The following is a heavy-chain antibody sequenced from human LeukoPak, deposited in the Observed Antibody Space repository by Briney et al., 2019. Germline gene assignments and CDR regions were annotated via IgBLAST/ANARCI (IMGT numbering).Heavy chain of an antibody. CDR3: ARDSMRDIVVVPAAIEPYGMDV. Sequence: SVKVSCKASGGTFSSYAISWVRQAPGQGLEWMGRIIPILGMANYAQKFQGRVTITADKSTSTAYMELSSLRSEDTAVYYCARDSMRDIVVVPAAIEPYGMDVWGQGTTVTVSS. D-gene: IGHD2-2*01. V-gene: IGHV1-69*04. CDR2: IIPILGMA. CDR1: GGTFSSYA. J-gene: IGHJ6*02.